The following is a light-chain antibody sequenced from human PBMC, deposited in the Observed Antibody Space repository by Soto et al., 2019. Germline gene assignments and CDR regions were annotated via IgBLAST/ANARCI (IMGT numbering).Light chain of an antibody. Sequence: EIVLTQSPGTLSLSPGERATLSCRASQSVSSSDLAWYQQKPGQAPRLLIYGASSRATGIPGRFSGSGSGTDFTLIINRLEPEDVAIYYCQQYGGSPRITFGQGTRLEIK. CDR3: QQYGGSPRIT. J-gene: IGKJ5*01. CDR2: GAS. CDR1: QSVSSSD. V-gene: IGKV3-20*01.